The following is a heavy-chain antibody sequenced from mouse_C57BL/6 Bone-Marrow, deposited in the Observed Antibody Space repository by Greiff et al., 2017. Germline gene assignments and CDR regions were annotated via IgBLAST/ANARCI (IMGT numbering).Heavy chain of an antibody. D-gene: IGHD2-4*01. Sequence: QVQLQQPGTELVKPGASVKLSCKASGYTFTSYWMHWVKQRPGQGLEWIGNINPSNGGTNYNEKFKSKATLTVDKSSSTVYMELSRLTSEDSAVYFCARHEAIYYDYDGGYAMDYWGQGTSVTVSS. CDR3: ARHEAIYYDYDGGYAMDY. CDR1: GYTFTSYW. V-gene: IGHV1-53*01. J-gene: IGHJ4*01. CDR2: INPSNGGT.